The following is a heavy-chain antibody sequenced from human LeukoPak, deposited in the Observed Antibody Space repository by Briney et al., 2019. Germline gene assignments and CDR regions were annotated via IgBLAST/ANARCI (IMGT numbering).Heavy chain of an antibody. CDR2: IYYSGST. CDR1: GGSITSYY. D-gene: IGHD6-13*01. CDR3: ARHEPYSSNWADFDY. V-gene: IGHV4-59*08. Sequence: PSETLSLTCTVSGGSITSYYWSWIRQPPGRGLEWIGYIYYSGSTNYNPSLKSRVTMSVDTSKNQFSLKLTSVTAADTAVYYCARHEPYSSNWADFDYWGQGTLVTVSS. J-gene: IGHJ4*02.